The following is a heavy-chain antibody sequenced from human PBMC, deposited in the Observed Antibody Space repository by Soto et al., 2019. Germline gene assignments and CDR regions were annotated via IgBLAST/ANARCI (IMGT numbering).Heavy chain of an antibody. D-gene: IGHD3-22*01. Sequence: SLRLSCAASGFAFYYYNMNWVRQAPGKGLEWVAVISYDGSNKYYADSVKGRFTISRDNAKNSLYLQMNSLRAEDTAVYYCHGVYYDSSGNAFDIWGQGTMVTVSS. CDR2: ISYDGSNK. CDR3: HGVYYDSSGNAFDI. CDR1: GFAFYYYN. J-gene: IGHJ3*02. V-gene: IGHV3-30*03.